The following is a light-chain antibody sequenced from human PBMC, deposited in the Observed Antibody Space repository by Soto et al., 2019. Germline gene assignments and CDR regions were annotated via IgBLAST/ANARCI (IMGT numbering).Light chain of an antibody. CDR2: GAS. CDR3: QQYDNWPQT. Sequence: VLTQSPATLSVSPGERATLSCRASQSIRSGLAWYQQKPGQPPRLLIYGASTRATGIPARFSGSGSGTEFTLTISSLQSEDFAVYYCQQYDNWPQTFGQGTKVEIK. V-gene: IGKV3-15*01. CDR1: QSIRSG. J-gene: IGKJ1*01.